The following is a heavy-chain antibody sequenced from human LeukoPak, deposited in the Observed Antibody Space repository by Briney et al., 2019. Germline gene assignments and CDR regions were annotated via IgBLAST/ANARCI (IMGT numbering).Heavy chain of an antibody. CDR3: ASNLPKHDFWSSRPFDY. J-gene: IGHJ4*02. V-gene: IGHV1-69*13. Sequence: ASVKVSCKASGGTFCSYAISWVRQAPGQGLEWMGGIIPIFGTANYAQKFQGRVTITADESTSTAYMELSSLRSEDTAVYYCASNLPKHDFWSSRPFDYWGQGTLVTVSS. CDR2: IIPIFGTA. D-gene: IGHD3-3*01. CDR1: GGTFCSYA.